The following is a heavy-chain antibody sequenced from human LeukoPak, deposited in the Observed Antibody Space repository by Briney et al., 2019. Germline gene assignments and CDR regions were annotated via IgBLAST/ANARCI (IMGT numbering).Heavy chain of an antibody. CDR1: GFTFSDHY. CDR3: AKGYCTGGSCHSGDY. J-gene: IGHJ4*02. D-gene: IGHD2-15*01. Sequence: PGGSLRLSCAASGFTFSDHYMDWVRQAPEKGLEWVGRIRNKANSYTTEYAASVKGRFTVSRDDSKNSLYLQMSSLKTEDTAVYYCAKGYCTGGSCHSGDYWGQGTLVTVSS. CDR2: IRNKANSYTT. V-gene: IGHV3-72*01.